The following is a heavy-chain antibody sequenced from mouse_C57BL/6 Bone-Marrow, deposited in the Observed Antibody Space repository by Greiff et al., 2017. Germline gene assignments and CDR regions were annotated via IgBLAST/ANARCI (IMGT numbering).Heavy chain of an antibody. Sequence: EVQLVESGGGLVQSGRSLRLSCATSGFTFSDFYMEWVRQAPGKGLEWIAASRNKANDYTTEYSASVKGRFIVSRDTSQSILYLQMNALRAEDTAIYYCARDPKGYFDYWGQGTTLTVSS. J-gene: IGHJ2*01. V-gene: IGHV7-1*01. CDR3: ARDPKGYFDY. CDR2: SRNKANDYTT. CDR1: GFTFSDFY.